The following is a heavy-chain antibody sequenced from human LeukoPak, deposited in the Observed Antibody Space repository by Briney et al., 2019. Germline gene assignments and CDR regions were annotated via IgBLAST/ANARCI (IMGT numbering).Heavy chain of an antibody. V-gene: IGHV3-15*07. J-gene: IGHJ4*02. CDR3: TTRSPARYCSDGACYSSADY. CDR2: IRSKADGGTP. Sequence: GGSLRLSCAASGFTFSSYSMNWVRQAPGRGLEWVGHIRSKADGGTPDYIAPVKGRFTISRDDSKDTLYLQMNSLNTEDTAMYYCTTRSPARYCSDGACYSSADYWGQGTLVTVSS. CDR1: GFTFSSYS. D-gene: IGHD2-15*01.